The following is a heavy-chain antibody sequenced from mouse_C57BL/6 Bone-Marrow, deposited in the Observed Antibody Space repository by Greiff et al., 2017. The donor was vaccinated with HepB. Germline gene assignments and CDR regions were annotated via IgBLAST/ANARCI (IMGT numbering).Heavy chain of an antibody. CDR1: EYEFPSHD. D-gene: IGHD2-14*01. V-gene: IGHV5-2*01. Sequence: DVHLVESGGGLVQPGESLKLSCESNEYEFPSHDMSWVRKTPEKRLELVAAINSDGGSTYYPDTMERRFIISRDNTKKPLYLQMSSLRSEDTALYYCARQGVRGYFDVWGTGTTVTVSS. CDR2: INSDGGST. CDR3: ARQGVRGYFDV. J-gene: IGHJ1*03.